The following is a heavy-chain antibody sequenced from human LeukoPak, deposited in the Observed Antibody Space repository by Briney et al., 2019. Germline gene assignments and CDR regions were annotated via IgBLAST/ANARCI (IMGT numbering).Heavy chain of an antibody. CDR2: IIPIFGTA. CDR3: ARERRDGYNHEQGYFDY. CDR1: GGTFSSYA. V-gene: IGHV1-69*13. D-gene: IGHD5-24*01. J-gene: IGHJ4*02. Sequence: ASVKVSFTASGGTFSSYAISWVRQAPGQGLEWMGGIIPIFGTANYAQKFQGRVTITADESTSTAYMELSSLRSEDTAVYYCARERRDGYNHEQGYFDYWGQGTLVTVSS.